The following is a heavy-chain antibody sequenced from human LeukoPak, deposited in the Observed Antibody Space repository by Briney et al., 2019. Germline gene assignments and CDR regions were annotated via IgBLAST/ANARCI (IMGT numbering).Heavy chain of an antibody. CDR2: IRNDETEI. D-gene: IGHD3-16*02. J-gene: IGHJ4*02. Sequence: GGSLRLSCTAPGLPFNAYNIHWIRQSPGRGLEWVSFIRNDETEIHYADFAKGRFTISRDRSKNSVCLQMNSLRPDDTALYYCAKDGGRYRFDFWGQGTMVTVSS. CDR3: AKDGGRYRFDF. CDR1: GLPFNAYN. V-gene: IGHV3-30*02.